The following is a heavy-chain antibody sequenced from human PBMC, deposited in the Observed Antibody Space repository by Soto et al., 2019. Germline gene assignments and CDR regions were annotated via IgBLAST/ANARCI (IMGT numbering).Heavy chain of an antibody. J-gene: IGHJ5*02. Sequence: QVQLVESGGGVVQPGRSLRLSCAASGFTFSSYGMHWVRQAPGKGLEWVAVISYDGSNKYYADSVKGRFTISRDNSKNPLYLEMDRLRSEGKGVLLCAKDFSGSGFDPWGQGTLVTVSS. CDR3: AKDFSGSGFDP. D-gene: IGHD3-10*01. CDR1: GFTFSSYG. V-gene: IGHV3-30*18. CDR2: ISYDGSNK.